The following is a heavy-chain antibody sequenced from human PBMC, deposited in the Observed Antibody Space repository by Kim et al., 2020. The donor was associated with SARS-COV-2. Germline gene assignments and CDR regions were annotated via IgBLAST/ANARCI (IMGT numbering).Heavy chain of an antibody. CDR1: GGSFSGYY. CDR2: INHSGST. J-gene: IGHJ6*02. Sequence: SETLSLTCAVYGGSFSGYYWSWIRQPPGKGLEWIGEINHSGSTNYNPSLKSRVTISVDTSKNQFSLKLSSVTAADTAVYYCARGRPRGRYYYDSSGRFYYGMDVWGQGTTVTVSS. D-gene: IGHD3-22*01. CDR3: ARGRPRGRYYYDSSGRFYYGMDV. V-gene: IGHV4-34*01.